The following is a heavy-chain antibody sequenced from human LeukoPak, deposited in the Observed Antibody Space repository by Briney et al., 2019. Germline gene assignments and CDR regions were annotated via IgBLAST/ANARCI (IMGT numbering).Heavy chain of an antibody. CDR1: GGTLNRNY. J-gene: IGHJ3*02. V-gene: IGHV4-59*13. Sequence: PSETLSLTCTVSGGTLNRNYWSWIRQPPGQGLEWIAYIDYSESTNYNPSLKSRLTISVYASKNQFSLKLGSVTAADTAVYYCARDRRRELLHAFDSWGQGTMVTVSS. CDR2: IDYSEST. CDR3: ARDRRRELLHAFDS. D-gene: IGHD1-26*01.